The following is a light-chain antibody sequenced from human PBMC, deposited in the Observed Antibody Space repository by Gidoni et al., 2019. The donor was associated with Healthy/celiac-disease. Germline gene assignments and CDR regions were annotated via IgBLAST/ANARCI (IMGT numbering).Light chain of an antibody. CDR1: QSISSY. CDR3: QRSYSTPLD. Sequence: DIQLTQPPSSLSASVGDRVTITCRASQSISSYLNWYQQKPGKAPKLLIYAASSLQSGVPSRFSGSGSGSDFTLTISSLQPEDFATYYCQRSYSTPLDFGGGTKVEIK. V-gene: IGKV1-39*01. CDR2: AAS. J-gene: IGKJ4*01.